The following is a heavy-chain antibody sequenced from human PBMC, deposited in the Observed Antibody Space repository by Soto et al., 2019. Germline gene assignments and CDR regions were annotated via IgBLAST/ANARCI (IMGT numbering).Heavy chain of an antibody. J-gene: IGHJ6*02. V-gene: IGHV3-23*01. CDR1: GFTFSSYA. CDR2: ISGSGGST. CDR3: AKAEDLGFLEWLLYGMDV. D-gene: IGHD3-3*01. Sequence: GGSLRLSCAASGFTFSSYAMSWVRQAPGKGLEWVSAISGSGGSTYYADSVKGRFTISRDNSKNTLYLQMNSLRAEDTAVYYCAKAEDLGFLEWLLYGMDVWGQGTTVTVSS.